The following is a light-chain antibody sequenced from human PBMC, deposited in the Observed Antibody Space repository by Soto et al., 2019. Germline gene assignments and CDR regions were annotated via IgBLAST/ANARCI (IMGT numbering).Light chain of an antibody. J-gene: IGKJ4*01. Sequence: ELLMTPSPASLSLSXGERPSLTXXASHRVAGYLAWYQQKPGQAPRLLIYDASTRATGIPARFSGSGSGTLFTLTISSLQSEDFAVYYCQQYNNWPLTFGGGTKVDI. CDR2: DAS. CDR1: HRVAGY. CDR3: QQYNNWPLT. V-gene: IGKV3-15*01.